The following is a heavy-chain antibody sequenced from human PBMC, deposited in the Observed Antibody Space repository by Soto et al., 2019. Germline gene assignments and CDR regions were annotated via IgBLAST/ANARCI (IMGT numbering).Heavy chain of an antibody. V-gene: IGHV3-23*01. D-gene: IGHD1-26*01. Sequence: GGSLRLSCAASGFTFSSYAISWVRQAPGKGLEWVSAISGSGGSAYYADSVKGRFTISRDNSKNTLYLQMNSLRAEDTAVYYCAKVGEWELLFDYWGQGTLVTAPQ. CDR2: ISGSGGSA. CDR3: AKVGEWELLFDY. J-gene: IGHJ4*02. CDR1: GFTFSSYA.